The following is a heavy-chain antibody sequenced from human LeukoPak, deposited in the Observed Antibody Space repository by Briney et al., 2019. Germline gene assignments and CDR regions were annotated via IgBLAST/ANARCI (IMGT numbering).Heavy chain of an antibody. J-gene: IGHJ4*02. D-gene: IGHD3-16*02. V-gene: IGHV1-18*04. CDR1: GYTFTSSG. CDR3: ARDYVWGSYRYFDF. CDR2: ISTYNGNT. Sequence: GASVKVSCKASGYTFTSSGISWVRQAPGQGLEWMAWISTYNGNTNYAQKLQGRVTMTTDTSTSTAYMELRSLRSGDTAVYYCARDYVWGSYRYFDFWGQGTLVIVSS.